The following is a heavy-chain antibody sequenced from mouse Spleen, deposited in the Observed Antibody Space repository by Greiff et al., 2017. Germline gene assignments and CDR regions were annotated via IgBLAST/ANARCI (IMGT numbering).Heavy chain of an antibody. Sequence: QVQLQQSGAELVRPGASVTLSCKASGYTFTDYEMHWVKQTPVHGLEWIGAIDPETGGTAYNQKFKGKAILTADKSSSTAYMELRSLTSEDSAVYYCLDGIYDGYPAWFAYWGQGTLVTVSA. CDR3: LDGIYDGYPAWFAY. V-gene: IGHV1-15*01. J-gene: IGHJ3*01. D-gene: IGHD2-3*01. CDR1: GYTFTDYE. CDR2: IDPETGGT.